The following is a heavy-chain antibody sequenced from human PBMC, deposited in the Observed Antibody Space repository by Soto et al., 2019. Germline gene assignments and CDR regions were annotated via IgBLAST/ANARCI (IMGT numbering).Heavy chain of an antibody. CDR1: GFTFSSYA. CDR3: AKDPALGGTYYYYGMDV. V-gene: IGHV3-23*01. Sequence: PVGSLRLSCAASGFTFSSYAMSWVRQAPGKGLEWVSAISGSGGSTYYADSVKGRFTISRDNSKNTLYLQMNSLRAEDTAVYYCAKDPALGGTYYYYGMDVWGQGTTVTVSS. D-gene: IGHD3-16*01. J-gene: IGHJ6*02. CDR2: ISGSGGST.